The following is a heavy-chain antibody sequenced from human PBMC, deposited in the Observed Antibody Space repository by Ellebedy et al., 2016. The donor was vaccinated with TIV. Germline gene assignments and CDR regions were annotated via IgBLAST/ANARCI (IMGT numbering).Heavy chain of an antibody. V-gene: IGHV1-2*02. Sequence: ASVKVSCKASGYTFTGYYMHWVRQAPGQGLEWMGWINPDSGDTSSADNFQGRVIMTRDTSITTVYMEVVSLTSDDTAVYYCARESQYKTHRRWYLDLWGRGALVTVSS. D-gene: IGHD1-1*01. CDR2: INPDSGDT. CDR3: ARESQYKTHRRWYLDL. J-gene: IGHJ2*01. CDR1: GYTFTGYY.